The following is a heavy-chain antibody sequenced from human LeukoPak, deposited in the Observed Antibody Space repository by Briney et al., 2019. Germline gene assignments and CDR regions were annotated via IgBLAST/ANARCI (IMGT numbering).Heavy chain of an antibody. CDR3: ARDGWKTFDY. J-gene: IGHJ4*02. CDR1: GGSISSGSYY. D-gene: IGHD1-1*01. V-gene: IGHV4-61*02. CDR2: IYTSGST. Sequence: SETLSLTCTVSGGSISSGSYYWSWIRQPAGKGLEWIGRIYTSGSTNYNPSLKSRVTISVDTSKNQFSLKLSSVTAADTAVYYCARDGWKTFDYWAREPWSPSPQ.